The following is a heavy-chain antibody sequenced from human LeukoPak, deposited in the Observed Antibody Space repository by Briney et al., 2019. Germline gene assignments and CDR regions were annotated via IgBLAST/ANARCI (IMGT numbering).Heavy chain of an antibody. D-gene: IGHD3-3*01. CDR1: GGSVITTSYY. Sequence: SETLSLTCTVSGGSVITTSYYWGWIRQPPGKGLEWIGSIYYSGSTYNNPSLKSRVTISVDTSKNQFSLNLSSVTAADTAVYYCAGYSDFWSGYFSEDCVDPWGQGTLVAVSS. J-gene: IGHJ5*02. CDR3: AGYSDFWSGYFSEDCVDP. CDR2: IYYSGST. V-gene: IGHV4-39*01.